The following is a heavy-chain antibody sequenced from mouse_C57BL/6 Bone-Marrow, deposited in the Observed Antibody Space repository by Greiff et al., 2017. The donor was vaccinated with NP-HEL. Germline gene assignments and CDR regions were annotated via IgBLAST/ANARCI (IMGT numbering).Heavy chain of an antibody. J-gene: IGHJ3*01. Sequence: QVQLQQPGTELVKPGASVKLSCKASGYTFTSYWMHWVKQRPGQGLEWIGNINPSNGGTNYNEKFKDKATLTADKSSSTAYMQLSSLTYEDSAVYYCARKEEYGNYGFAYWGQGTLVTVSA. CDR1: GYTFTSYW. D-gene: IGHD2-1*01. V-gene: IGHV1-53*01. CDR2: INPSNGGT. CDR3: ARKEEYGNYGFAY.